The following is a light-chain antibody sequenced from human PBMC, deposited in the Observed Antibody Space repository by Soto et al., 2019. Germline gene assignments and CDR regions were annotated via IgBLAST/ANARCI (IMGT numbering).Light chain of an antibody. CDR1: QSVSSTY. CDR2: GAS. Sequence: EIVWTQSQATLSFSPLERATLXGKPSQSVSSTYVAWYQHIPGQTPRLLIYGASNRATGIPDRFSGSGSGTDCTLTISRLEPEDFAVYYCQQHGSSPWMFGQGTKVDIK. V-gene: IGKV3-20*01. J-gene: IGKJ1*01. CDR3: QQHGSSPWM.